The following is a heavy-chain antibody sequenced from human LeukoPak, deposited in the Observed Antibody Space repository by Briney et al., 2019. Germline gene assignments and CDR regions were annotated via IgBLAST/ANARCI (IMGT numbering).Heavy chain of an antibody. Sequence: ASVKVSCKASGYTFTSYGISWVRQAPGQRLEWMGWINAGNGNTKYSQKFQGRVTITRDTSASTAYMELSSLRSEDTAVYYCARPIGYCSSTSCPRPFDYWGQGTLVTVSS. D-gene: IGHD2-2*01. CDR3: ARPIGYCSSTSCPRPFDY. V-gene: IGHV1-3*01. CDR1: GYTFTSYG. CDR2: INAGNGNT. J-gene: IGHJ4*02.